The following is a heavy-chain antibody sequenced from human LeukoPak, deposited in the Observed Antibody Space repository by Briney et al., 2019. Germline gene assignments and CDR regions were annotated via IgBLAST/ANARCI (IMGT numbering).Heavy chain of an antibody. V-gene: IGHV4-34*01. D-gene: IGHD6-13*01. CDR2: INHSGST. Sequence: SETLSLTCAVYGGSFSGYYWSWIRQPPGKGLEWIGEINHSGSTNYNPSLKSRVTISVDTSKNQFSLKLSSVTAADTAVYYCARGKRIAATRSYYYGMDVWGQGTTVTVSS. CDR1: GGSFSGYY. CDR3: ARGKRIAATRSYYYGMDV. J-gene: IGHJ6*02.